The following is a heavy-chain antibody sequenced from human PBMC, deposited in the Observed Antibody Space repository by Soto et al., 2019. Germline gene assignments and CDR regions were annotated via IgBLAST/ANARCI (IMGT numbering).Heavy chain of an antibody. CDR3: AKVGLGSPYYYYYGMDV. J-gene: IGHJ6*02. Sequence: GGSLRLSCAASGFTFSSYAMSWVRQAPGKGLEWVSAISGSGGSTYYADSVKGRFTISRDNSKNTLYLQMNSLRAEDTAVYYCAKVGLGSPYYYYYGMDVWGQGTTVTV. CDR1: GFTFSSYA. CDR2: ISGSGGST. V-gene: IGHV3-23*01. D-gene: IGHD5-12*01.